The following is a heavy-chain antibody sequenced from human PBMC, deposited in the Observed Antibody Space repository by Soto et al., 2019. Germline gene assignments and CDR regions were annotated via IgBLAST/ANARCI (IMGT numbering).Heavy chain of an antibody. J-gene: IGHJ4*02. CDR1: GYTFTSYC. V-gene: IGHV1-18*01. Sequence: ASVKVSCKASGYTFTSYCISWVRQAPGQGLEWMGWISAYNGNTNYAQKLQGRVTMTTDTSTSTAYMELRSLRSDDTAVYYCARDSVTMLRGVIDYWGQGTLVTVSS. D-gene: IGHD3-10*01. CDR2: ISAYNGNT. CDR3: ARDSVTMLRGVIDY.